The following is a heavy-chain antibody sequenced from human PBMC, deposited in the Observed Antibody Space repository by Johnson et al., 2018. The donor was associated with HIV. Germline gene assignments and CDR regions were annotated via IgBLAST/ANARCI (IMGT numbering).Heavy chain of an antibody. Sequence: VQLVESGGGVVQPGGSLRLSCAASGFTFSSYWMSWVRQAPGKGLEWVANIKQDGSEKYYVDSVKGRFTISRDSAKNSLYLQMNSLRAEDTAVYYCAKERVTWSSRGDAFDIWGQGTMVTVSS. CDR1: GFTFSSYW. CDR3: AKERVTWSSRGDAFDI. CDR2: IKQDGSEK. J-gene: IGHJ3*02. D-gene: IGHD5-18*01. V-gene: IGHV3-7*03.